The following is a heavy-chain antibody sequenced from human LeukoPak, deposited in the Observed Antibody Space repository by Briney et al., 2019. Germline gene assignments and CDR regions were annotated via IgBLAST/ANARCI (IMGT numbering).Heavy chain of an antibody. CDR1: GYTFTSYD. Sequence: ASVKVSCKASGYTFTSYDINWVRQATGQGLEWMGWMNPNSGNTGYAQKFQGRVTMTRNTSISTAYMELSSPRSEDTAVYYCARESGLDYVWGSYRYYYFDYWGQGTLVTVSS. CDR2: MNPNSGNT. J-gene: IGHJ4*02. V-gene: IGHV1-8*01. CDR3: ARESGLDYVWGSYRYYYFDY. D-gene: IGHD3-16*02.